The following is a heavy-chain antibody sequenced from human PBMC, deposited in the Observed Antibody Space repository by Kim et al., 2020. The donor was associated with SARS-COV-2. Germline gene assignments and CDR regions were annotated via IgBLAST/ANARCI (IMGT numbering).Heavy chain of an antibody. Sequence: GGSLRLSCAASGFTFSSYSMNWVRQAPGKGLEWVSSISSSSSYIYYADSVKGRFTISRDNAKNSLYLQMNSLRAEDTAVYYCAAGRQLLYGMDVWGQGTTVTVSS. CDR2: ISSSSSYI. CDR1: GFTFSSYS. CDR3: AAGRQLLYGMDV. D-gene: IGHD2-2*01. J-gene: IGHJ6*02. V-gene: IGHV3-21*01.